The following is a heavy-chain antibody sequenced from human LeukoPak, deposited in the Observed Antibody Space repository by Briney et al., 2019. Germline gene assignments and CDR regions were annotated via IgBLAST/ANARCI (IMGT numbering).Heavy chain of an antibody. D-gene: IGHD5-18*01. Sequence: GGPLRLSCAASGFTFSSYDMRGLRQAPGKGVEGVIAYRGSCGSTYYAGYVKGRFPIARDNSKKTLYLQMNSLRAEEAAVYDCAKDRTRGYSYGYNLVDFWGQGTLVTVSS. CDR3: AKDRTRGYSYGYNLVDF. CDR1: GFTFSSYD. J-gene: IGHJ4*02. CDR2: YRGSCGST. V-gene: IGHV3-23*01.